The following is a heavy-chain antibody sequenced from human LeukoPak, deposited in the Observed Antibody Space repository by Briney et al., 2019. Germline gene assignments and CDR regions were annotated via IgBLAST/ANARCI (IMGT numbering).Heavy chain of an antibody. V-gene: IGHV3-33*01. CDR1: GFTFSSYG. CDR2: IWYDGSNK. CDR3: ARVATVSSSSGAHWVDP. J-gene: IGHJ5*02. D-gene: IGHD6-6*01. Sequence: PGRSLRLSCAASGFTFSSYGMHWVRQAPGKGLEWVAVIWYDGSNKYYADSVKGRFTVSRDNSKNTLYLQMNSLRAEDTAVYYCARVATVSSSSGAHWVDPWGQGTLVTVSS.